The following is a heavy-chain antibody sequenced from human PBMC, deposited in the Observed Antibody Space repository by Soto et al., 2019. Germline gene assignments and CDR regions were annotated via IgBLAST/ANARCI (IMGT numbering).Heavy chain of an antibody. J-gene: IGHJ4*02. D-gene: IGHD2-15*01. CDR1: GFTFNNYA. Sequence: EVQLLESGGGLVQPGGSLRLSCAASGFTFNNYAMSWVRQAPGKGLEWVAGISSTRTGVYTYYPDHGKGRFTISRDDSRNTLYLPMSSLRAEDTAVYFCAKGDRPYCGAGSCYPTDHWGQGTLVTVSS. CDR3: AKGDRPYCGAGSCYPTDH. CDR2: ISSTRTGVYT. V-gene: IGHV3-23*01.